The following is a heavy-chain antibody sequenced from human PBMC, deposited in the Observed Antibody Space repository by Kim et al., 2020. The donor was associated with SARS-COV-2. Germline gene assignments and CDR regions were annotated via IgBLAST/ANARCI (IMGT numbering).Heavy chain of an antibody. V-gene: IGHV4-59*01. J-gene: IGHJ5*02. CDR3: ARGAIITMVRGGSYCNWFDP. CDR1: GGSISSYY. D-gene: IGHD3-10*01. CDR2: IYYSGST. Sequence: SETLSLTCTVSGGSISSYYWSWIRQPPGKGLEWIGYIYYSGSTNYNPSLKSRVTISVDTSKNQFSLKLSSVTAADTAVYYCARGAIITMVRGGSYCNWFDPWGQGTLVTVSS.